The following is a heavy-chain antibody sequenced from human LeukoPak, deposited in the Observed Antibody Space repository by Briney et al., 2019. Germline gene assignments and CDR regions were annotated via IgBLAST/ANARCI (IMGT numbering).Heavy chain of an antibody. CDR2: IYYSGST. CDR3: ARGLDSSGWYYYYYMDV. CDR1: GGSISSSSYY. D-gene: IGHD6-19*01. J-gene: IGHJ6*03. Sequence: SETLSLTCTVSGGSISSSSYYWGWIRQPPGKGLEWIGSIYYSGSTHYSPSLKSRVTISVDTSKNQFSLKLSSVTAADTAVYYCARGLDSSGWYYYYYMDVWGKGTTVTISS. V-gene: IGHV4-39*07.